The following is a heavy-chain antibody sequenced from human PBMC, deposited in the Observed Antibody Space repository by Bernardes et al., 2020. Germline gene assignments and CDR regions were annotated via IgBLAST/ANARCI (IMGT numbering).Heavy chain of an antibody. J-gene: IGHJ4*02. CDR2: INQDGSEK. D-gene: IGHD1-26*01. V-gene: IGHV3-7*01. Sequence: GWSLRLSCAASGFTFSSRWMSWVRQAPGKGLEWVANINQDGSEKYYVDSVKGRFTISRDNAKTSLSLQMNSLRAEDTAEYYCVKVGWRSGRHGNWGQGTLVTVSS. CDR3: VKVGWRSGRHGN. CDR1: GFTFSSRW.